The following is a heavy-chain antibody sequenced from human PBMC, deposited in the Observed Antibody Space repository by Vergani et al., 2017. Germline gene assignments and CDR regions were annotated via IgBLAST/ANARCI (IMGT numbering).Heavy chain of an antibody. CDR3: ARGFYNGVPFDY. V-gene: IGHV3-11*01. Sequence: QVHLVESGGGLVSPGGSLRLSCAASGFTFSDYYMSWIRQAPGKGLEWVSYISRSGSTIYHADSVKGRFTISRDNAKNSLYLQMNTLRAEDTAVYYCARGFYNGVPFDYWGQGTLVTVSS. J-gene: IGHJ4*02. CDR2: ISRSGSTI. D-gene: IGHD5-24*01. CDR1: GFTFSDYY.